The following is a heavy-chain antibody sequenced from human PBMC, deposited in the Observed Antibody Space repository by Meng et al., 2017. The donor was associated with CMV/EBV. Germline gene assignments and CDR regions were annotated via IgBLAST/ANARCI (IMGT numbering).Heavy chain of an antibody. J-gene: IGHJ4*02. Sequence: CKTSGDTYSGYYMHWVRQAPGQRRERMGWSNPNSGGTNKAQKCQGRVTMTRDTSISTAYMELSRLRADDTAVYYCARDSRAAAGTDYWGQGTLVTVSS. D-gene: IGHD6-13*01. V-gene: IGHV1-2*02. CDR3: ARDSRAAAGTDY. CDR1: GDTYSGYY. CDR2: SNPNSGGT.